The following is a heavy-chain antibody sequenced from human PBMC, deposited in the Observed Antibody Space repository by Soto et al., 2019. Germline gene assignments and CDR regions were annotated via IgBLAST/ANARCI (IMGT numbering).Heavy chain of an antibody. Sequence: SETLSLTCAVYGGSFSGYYWSWIRQPPGKGLEWIGEINHSGSTNYNPSLKSRVTIPVDTSKNQFSLKLSSVTAADTAVYYCARGFYPYYYGSGSYPPGYWGQGTLVTVSS. J-gene: IGHJ4*02. D-gene: IGHD3-10*01. V-gene: IGHV4-34*01. CDR1: GGSFSGYY. CDR3: ARGFYPYYYGSGSYPPGY. CDR2: INHSGST.